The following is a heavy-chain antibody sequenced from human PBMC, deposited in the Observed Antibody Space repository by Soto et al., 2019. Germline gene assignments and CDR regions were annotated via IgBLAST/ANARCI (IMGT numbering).Heavy chain of an antibody. J-gene: IGHJ6*02. V-gene: IGHV2-26*01. Sequence: QVTLKESGPVLVKPTETLTLTCTVSGFSLSNARMGVSWIRQPPGKALEWLAHIFSNDEKSYSTSLKSRLTXXXXXXXXXXXXXXXXXXXXXXXXXXXXXXXXXKYGMDVWGQGTTVTVSS. CDR2: IFSNDEK. CDR1: GFSLSNARMG. CDR3: XXXXXXKYGMDV.